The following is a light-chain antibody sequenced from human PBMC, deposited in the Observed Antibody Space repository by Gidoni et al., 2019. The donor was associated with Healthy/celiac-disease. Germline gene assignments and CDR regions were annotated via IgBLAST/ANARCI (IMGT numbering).Light chain of an antibody. CDR2: EVS. V-gene: IGLV2-8*01. Sequence: QSALTHPPSASGSPGQSVTISCTGTSSDVGGYNDVSWYQQHPGKAPKLMIYEVSKRPSGVPDRFSGSKSGNTASLTVSGLQAEDEADYYCSSYAGSNNLVFGGGTKLTVL. CDR3: SSYAGSNNLV. J-gene: IGLJ3*02. CDR1: SSDVGGYND.